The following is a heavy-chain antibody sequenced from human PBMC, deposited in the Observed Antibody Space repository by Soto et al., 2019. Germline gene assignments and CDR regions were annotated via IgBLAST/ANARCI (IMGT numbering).Heavy chain of an antibody. CDR3: VREDMSGTYYFDA. J-gene: IGHJ4*02. V-gene: IGHV4-61*01. Sequence: QVQLQESGPGLLKPSETLTLTCTVTRGSVSSQTHFWTWIRQPPVKGLEWIGYKYYRGISNYNPSLQSRVTISVDTSKNQFSLRLTSVTAADTAVYYCVREDMSGTYYFDAWGQGALVTVSS. D-gene: IGHD1-26*01. CDR2: KYYRGIS. CDR1: RGSVSSQTHF.